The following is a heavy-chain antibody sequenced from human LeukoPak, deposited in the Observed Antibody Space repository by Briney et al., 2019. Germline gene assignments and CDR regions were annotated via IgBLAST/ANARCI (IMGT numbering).Heavy chain of an antibody. CDR1: GYTFTSYY. CDR2: INPSGGST. J-gene: IGHJ4*02. V-gene: IGHV1-46*01. D-gene: IGHD6-25*01. Sequence: ASVKVSCKASGYTFTSYYMHWVRQAPGQGLEWMGIINPSGGSTSYARKFQGRVTMTRDTSTSTVYMELSSLRSEDTAVYYCARIAAGGAGFFDSWGQGTLVTVSS. CDR3: ARIAAGGAGFFDS.